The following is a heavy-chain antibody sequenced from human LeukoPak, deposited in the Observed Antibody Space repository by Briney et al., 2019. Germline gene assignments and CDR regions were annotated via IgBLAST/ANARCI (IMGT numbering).Heavy chain of an antibody. D-gene: IGHD2-15*01. J-gene: IGHJ5*02. CDR1: GGSFSGYY. CDR3: AKSQLLRQAEHCSGGRCYWPFWLDP. Sequence: SETLSLTCAVYGGSFSGYYWSWIRQPPGKGLEWIGEINHSGSTNYNPSLKSRVTISVDTSKNQFSLKLSSVTPDDTAVYYCAKSQLLRQAEHCSGGRCYWPFWLDPWGQGTLVTVSS. CDR2: INHSGST. V-gene: IGHV4-34*01.